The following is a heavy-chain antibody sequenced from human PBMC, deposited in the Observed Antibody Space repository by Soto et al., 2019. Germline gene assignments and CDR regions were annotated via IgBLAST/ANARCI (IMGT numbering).Heavy chain of an antibody. V-gene: IGHV4-59*01. D-gene: IGHD6-19*01. CDR1: GDSINSYY. Sequence: SETLSLTCTVSGDSINSYYWSWIRQPPGKGLEWIGFVYYSGYTNYNPSLKSRVSISVDTAKSQLSLNLYSVTAADTAVYYCARHRRYASGWHAGFDYWGQGTLVTVS. J-gene: IGHJ4*02. CDR2: VYYSGYT. CDR3: ARHRRYASGWHAGFDY.